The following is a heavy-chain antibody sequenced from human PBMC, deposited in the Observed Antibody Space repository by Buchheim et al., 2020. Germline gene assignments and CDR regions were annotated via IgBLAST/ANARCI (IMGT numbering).Heavy chain of an antibody. CDR2: IIVSGGST. Sequence: EVQLLESGGGVVQPGGSLRLSCAASGFTFSSYAMSCVRQAPGKGREWVSAIIVSGGSTYYADSVKGRFTLSRDNSTNTLYMQMNSMRAEDTAVYYCAFRRPYRSFDYWGQGPL. D-gene: IGHD6-19*01. J-gene: IGHJ4*02. CDR3: AFRRPYRSFDY. V-gene: IGHV3-23*01. CDR1: GFTFSSYA.